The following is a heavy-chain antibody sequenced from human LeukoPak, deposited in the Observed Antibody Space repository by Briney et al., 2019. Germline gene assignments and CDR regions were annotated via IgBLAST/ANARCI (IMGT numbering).Heavy chain of an antibody. V-gene: IGHV4-59*08. J-gene: IGHJ4*02. CDR3: ATHYGSGSYHPIDY. D-gene: IGHD3-10*01. Sequence: PSETLSLTCTVSGGSISNYYWSWIRQPPGKGLEWIAYIYYSGSTYYNPSLKSRVTISVDTSKNQFSLKLSSVTAADTAVYYCATHYGSGSYHPIDYWGQGTLVTVSS. CDR2: IYYSGST. CDR1: GGSISNYY.